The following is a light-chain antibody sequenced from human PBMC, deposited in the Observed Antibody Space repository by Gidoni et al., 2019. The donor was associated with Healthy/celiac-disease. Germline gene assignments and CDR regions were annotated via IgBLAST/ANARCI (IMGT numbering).Light chain of an antibody. Sequence: SVLTQPPSVSGAPGQRVTISCTGSSPNIGAGYDVHWYQQRPGTAPKPRIYGNSNRPSGVPDRFSGSKSGTSASLAITGLQAEDEADYYCQSYDSSLSGHVVFGGGTKLTVL. CDR1: SPNIGAGYD. V-gene: IGLV1-40*01. CDR3: QSYDSSLSGHVV. J-gene: IGLJ2*01. CDR2: GNS.